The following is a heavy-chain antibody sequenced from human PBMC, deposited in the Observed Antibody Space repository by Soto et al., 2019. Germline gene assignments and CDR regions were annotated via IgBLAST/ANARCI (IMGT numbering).Heavy chain of an antibody. J-gene: IGHJ6*02. CDR3: AREGLSSSSASGDYYYYGMDV. D-gene: IGHD6-6*01. V-gene: IGHV1-69*12. CDR1: GGTFSSYA. CDR2: IIPIFGTA. Sequence: QVQLVQSGAEVKKPGSSVKVSCKASGGTFSSYAISWVRQAPGLGLEWMGGIIPIFGTANYAQKFQGRVTITADESTSTAYMELSSLRSEDTAVYYCAREGLSSSSASGDYYYYGMDVWGQGTTVTVSS.